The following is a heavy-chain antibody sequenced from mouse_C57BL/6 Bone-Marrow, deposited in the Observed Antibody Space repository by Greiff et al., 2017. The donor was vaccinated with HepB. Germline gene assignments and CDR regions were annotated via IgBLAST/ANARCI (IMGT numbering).Heavy chain of an antibody. CDR1: GFTFSDYY. CDR2: INYDGSST. V-gene: IGHV5-16*01. D-gene: IGHD1-1*01. CDR3: AIEVLRYYFDY. Sequence: EVQVVESEGGLVQPGSSMKLSCTASGFTFSDYYMAWVRQVPEKGLEWVANINYDGSSTYYLDSLKSRFIISRDNAKNILYLQMSSLKSEDTATYYCAIEVLRYYFDYWGQGTTLTVSS. J-gene: IGHJ2*01.